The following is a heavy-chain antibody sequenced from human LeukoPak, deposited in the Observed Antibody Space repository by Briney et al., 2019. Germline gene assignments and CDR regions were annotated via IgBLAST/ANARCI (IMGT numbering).Heavy chain of an antibody. J-gene: IGHJ3*01. CDR1: GYTFTSYG. CDR3: ARDRSGSYLGLDAFDL. D-gene: IGHD3-10*01. CDR2: ISAYNGNT. V-gene: IGHV1-18*01. Sequence: GASVKVSCKASGYTFTSYGISWVRQAPGQGLEWMGWISAYNGNTNYAQILQGRVTMTTDTSTSTAYMELRSLRSDDTAVYYCARDRSGSYLGLDAFDLRGQGTMVTVSS.